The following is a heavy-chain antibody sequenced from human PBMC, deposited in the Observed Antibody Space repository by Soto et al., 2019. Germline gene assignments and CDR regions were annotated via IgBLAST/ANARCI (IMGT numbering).Heavy chain of an antibody. CDR1: GGSISSYY. D-gene: IGHD2-21*01. CDR3: TRGGDAYKNGH. J-gene: IGHJ4*02. V-gene: IGHV4-59*01. Sequence: SETLFLTCTVSGGSISSYYWSWIRQPPGKGLEWIGYIYYSGSTNYNPSLKSRVTISVDTSKNQFSLKLSSVTAADTAVYYCTRGGDAYKNGHWGQGTLVTVSS. CDR2: IYYSGST.